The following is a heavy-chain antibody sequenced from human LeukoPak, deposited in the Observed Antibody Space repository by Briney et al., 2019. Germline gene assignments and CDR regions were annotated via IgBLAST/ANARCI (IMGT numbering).Heavy chain of an antibody. CDR3: AGQSRLPHGIYYYFDY. Sequence: ASVKVSCKVSGYSVMELSMHWVRQAPGKGLEWMGGFDPEDGETIYAQKFQGRVTMTEDTSTDTAYMELSSLRSEDTAVFYCAGQSRLPHGIYYYFDYWGQGTLVTVSS. J-gene: IGHJ4*02. D-gene: IGHD1-26*01. CDR2: FDPEDGET. V-gene: IGHV1-24*01. CDR1: GYSVMELS.